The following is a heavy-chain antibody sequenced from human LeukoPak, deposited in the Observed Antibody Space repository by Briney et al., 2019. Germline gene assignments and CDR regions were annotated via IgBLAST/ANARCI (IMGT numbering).Heavy chain of an antibody. V-gene: IGHV3-11*06. CDR3: ARVGWVNVDTAMMFDY. CDR1: GFTFSDYY. Sequence: GGSLRVSCAGSGFTFSDYYMSWIRQAPGKGLEWVSYISSSSSYTNYADSVKGRFTISRDNAKNSLYLQMNSLRAEDTAVYYCARVGWVNVDTAMMFDYWGQGTLVTVSS. D-gene: IGHD5-18*01. CDR2: ISSSSSYT. J-gene: IGHJ4*02.